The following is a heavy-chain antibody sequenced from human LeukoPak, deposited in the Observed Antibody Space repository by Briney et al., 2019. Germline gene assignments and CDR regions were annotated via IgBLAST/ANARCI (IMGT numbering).Heavy chain of an antibody. J-gene: IGHJ4*02. CDR3: AGERGEEYSSGWYRTNFFYN. Sequence: PPETLSLTCTVSGDSFTSVTDYWAWIRQPPGKGLEWIASGDYSGGTYYNPSLESRVAISADMSKKQISLKLASVTGADTAVYYCAGERGEEYSSGWYRTNFFYNWGQGIRVTVSS. V-gene: IGHV4-39*07. CDR2: GDYSGGT. CDR1: GDSFTSVTDY. D-gene: IGHD6-19*01.